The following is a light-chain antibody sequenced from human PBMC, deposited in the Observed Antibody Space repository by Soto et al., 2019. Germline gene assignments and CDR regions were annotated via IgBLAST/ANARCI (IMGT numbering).Light chain of an antibody. CDR2: APS. J-gene: IGKJ2*01. CDR3: QESYSTPYT. CDR1: QNILSY. Sequence: DIQMTQSPSSLSASVGDRVTITCRASQNILSYVNWYQQKPGKAPKLLIYAPSNLQGGVPSRFSGSGSGTEFTLTISSLQPEDFATYYCQESYSTPYTFGQGTKLEIK. V-gene: IGKV1-39*01.